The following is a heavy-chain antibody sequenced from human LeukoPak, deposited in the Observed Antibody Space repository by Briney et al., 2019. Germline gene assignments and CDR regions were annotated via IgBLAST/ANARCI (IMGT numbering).Heavy chain of an antibody. V-gene: IGHV4-39*07. Sequence: SETLSLTCTVSGGSISSSSYYWGWIRQPAGKGLEWIGSIYYSGSTYYNPSLKSRVTISVDTSKNQFSLKLSSVTAADTAVYYCARVPRYCSSTSCYRGEYYFDYWGQGTLVTVSS. D-gene: IGHD2-2*01. CDR3: ARVPRYCSSTSCYRGEYYFDY. CDR2: IYYSGST. J-gene: IGHJ4*02. CDR1: GGSISSSSYY.